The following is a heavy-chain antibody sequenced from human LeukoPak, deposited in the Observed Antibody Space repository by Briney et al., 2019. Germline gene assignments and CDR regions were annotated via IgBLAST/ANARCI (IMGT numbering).Heavy chain of an antibody. CDR3: AKALIGTAGYFQH. D-gene: IGHD1-1*01. CDR2: ISSSGGST. CDR1: GGSFSGYY. J-gene: IGHJ1*01. Sequence: ETLSLTCAVYGGSFSGYYWSWIRQPPGKGLEWVSSISSSGGSTYYADSVKGRFTISRDNSKNPLYLQMNSLRAEDTAVYYCAKALIGTAGYFQHWGHGALVTVSS. V-gene: IGHV3-23*01.